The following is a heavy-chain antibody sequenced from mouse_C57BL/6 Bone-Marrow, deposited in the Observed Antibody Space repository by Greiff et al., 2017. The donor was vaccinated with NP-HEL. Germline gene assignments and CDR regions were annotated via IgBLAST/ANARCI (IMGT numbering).Heavy chain of an antibody. D-gene: IGHD2-4*01. Sequence: EVKLEESGGGLVQPGGSLKLSCAASGFTFSDYYMYWVRQTPEKRLEWVAYISNGGGSTYYPDTVKGRFTISRDNAKNTLYLQMSRLKSEDTAMYYCARHAYDYAWYFDVWGTGTTVTVSS. CDR2: ISNGGGST. CDR3: ARHAYDYAWYFDV. J-gene: IGHJ1*03. CDR1: GFTFSDYY. V-gene: IGHV5-12*01.